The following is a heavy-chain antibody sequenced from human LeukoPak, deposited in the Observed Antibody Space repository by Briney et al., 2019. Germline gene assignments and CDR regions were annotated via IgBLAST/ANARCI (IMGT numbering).Heavy chain of an antibody. D-gene: IGHD2-8*01. CDR2: INPNSGGT. CDR1: GGTFSSYA. CDR3: ARGYCTNAVCSLSPTQA. J-gene: IGHJ4*02. Sequence: ASVKVSCKASGGTFSSYAISWVRQAPGQGLEWVGWINPNSGGTNYAQKFQGRVTMTRDTSISTAYMELSRLRSDDTAVYYCARGYCTNAVCSLSPTQAWGQGTLVTVSS. V-gene: IGHV1-2*02.